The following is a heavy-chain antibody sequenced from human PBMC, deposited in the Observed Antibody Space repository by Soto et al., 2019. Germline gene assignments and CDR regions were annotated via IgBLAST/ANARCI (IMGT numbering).Heavy chain of an antibody. D-gene: IGHD5-12*01. V-gene: IGHV3-21*01. CDR3: ARVGIVATLSSSWFDP. CDR1: GFTFSSYS. Sequence: GGSLRLSCAASGFTFSSYSMNWVRQAPGKGLEWVSSISSSSSYIYYADSVKGRFTISRDNAKNSLYLQMNSLRAEDTAVYYCARVGIVATLSSSWFDPWGQGTLVTVSS. J-gene: IGHJ5*02. CDR2: ISSSSSYI.